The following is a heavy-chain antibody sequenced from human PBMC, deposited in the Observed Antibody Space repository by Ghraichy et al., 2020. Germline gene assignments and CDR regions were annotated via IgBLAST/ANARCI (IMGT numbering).Heavy chain of an antibody. Sequence: GGSLRLSCAASGFTFSTYSMNWVRQAPGKGLDWISFLSSSGTTVHYADSVKGRFTVSRDNAKDSLYLHMNSLRDDDTAIYYCARAWLSGPFDVWGQGKMVTVSS. CDR1: GFTFSTYS. V-gene: IGHV3-48*02. CDR2: LSSSGTTV. CDR3: ARAWLSGPFDV. D-gene: IGHD3-22*01. J-gene: IGHJ3*01.